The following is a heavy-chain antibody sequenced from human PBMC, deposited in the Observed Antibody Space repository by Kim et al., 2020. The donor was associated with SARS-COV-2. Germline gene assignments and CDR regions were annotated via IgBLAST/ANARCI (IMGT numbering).Heavy chain of an antibody. CDR1: GGSFSGYY. CDR2: INHSGST. D-gene: IGHD2-2*01. J-gene: IGHJ4*02. V-gene: IGHV4-34*01. CDR3: ARVYRGTLGYCSSTSCYGLDY. Sequence: SETLSLTCAVYGGSFSGYYWSWIRQPPGKGLEWIGEINHSGSTNYNPSLKSRVTISVDTSKNQFSLKLSSVTAADTAVYYCARVYRGTLGYCSSTSCYGLDYWGQGTLVTVSS.